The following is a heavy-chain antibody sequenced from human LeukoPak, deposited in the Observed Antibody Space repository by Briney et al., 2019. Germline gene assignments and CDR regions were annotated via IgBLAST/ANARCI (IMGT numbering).Heavy chain of an antibody. Sequence: PSETLSLTCTVSVGSISSSDYYRGWIRQPPGKGLEWIGYIYYSGSTNYNPSLKSRVTISVDTSKNQFSLKLSSVTAADTAVYYCAREGSGSLDYWGQGTLVTVSS. V-gene: IGHV4-61*08. CDR3: AREGSGSLDY. D-gene: IGHD1-26*01. CDR2: IYYSGST. CDR1: VGSISSSDYY. J-gene: IGHJ4*02.